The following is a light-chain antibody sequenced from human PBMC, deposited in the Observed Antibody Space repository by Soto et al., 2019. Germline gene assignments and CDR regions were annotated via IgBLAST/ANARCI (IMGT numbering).Light chain of an antibody. CDR1: QNISSN. V-gene: IGKV3-15*01. CDR3: QQYNNWLWT. CDR2: GAS. Sequence: EIVMTQSPATLSVSPGERATLSCRASQNISSNLAWYQQKPDQAPRLLIDGASTRATGIPARFSGSGSGTAFTLNISSLQSEDFAVYDCQQYNNWLWTFGQGTKVEIK. J-gene: IGKJ1*01.